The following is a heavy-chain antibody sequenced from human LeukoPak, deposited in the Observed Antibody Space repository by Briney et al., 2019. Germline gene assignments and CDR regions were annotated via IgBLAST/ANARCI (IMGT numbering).Heavy chain of an antibody. J-gene: IGHJ5*02. V-gene: IGHV1-18*01. CDR1: GYTFTSYG. CDR3: ARARLRYCSSTSCYDWFDP. Sequence: ASVKVSCKASGYTFTSYGISWVQQAPGQGLEWMGWISAYNGNTNYAQKLQGRVTMTTDTSTSTAYMELRSLRSDDTAVYYCARARLRYCSSTSCYDWFDPWGQGTLVTVSS. CDR2: ISAYNGNT. D-gene: IGHD2-2*01.